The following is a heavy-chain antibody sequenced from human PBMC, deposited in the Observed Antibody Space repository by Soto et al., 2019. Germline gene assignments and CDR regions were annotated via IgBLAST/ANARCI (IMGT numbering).Heavy chain of an antibody. J-gene: IGHJ5*02. V-gene: IGHV1-69*13. CDR3: ARASFVPGYSYNSWFDP. CDR2: IIPIFGTA. D-gene: IGHD5-18*01. Sequence: SVKVSWKASGGTFSSYAISWVRQAPGQGLEWMGGIIPIFGTANYAQKFQGRVTITADESTSTAYMELSSLRSEDTAVYYCARASFVPGYSYNSWFDPWGQGTLVTVSS. CDR1: GGTFSSYA.